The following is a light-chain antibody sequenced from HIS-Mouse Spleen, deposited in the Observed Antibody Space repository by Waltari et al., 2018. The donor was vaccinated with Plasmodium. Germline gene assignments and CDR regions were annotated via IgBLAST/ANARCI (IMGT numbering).Light chain of an antibody. J-gene: IGLJ3*02. CDR2: EDS. Sequence: SYELTQPPSVSVSPGQTARNTCSGDALPKKYAYWYQQKSGQAPVLVIYEDSKRPSGIPERFSGSSSGTMATLTISGAQVEDEADYYCDSTDSSGNHRVFGGGTKLTVL. CDR3: DSTDSSGNHRV. V-gene: IGLV3-10*01. CDR1: ALPKKY.